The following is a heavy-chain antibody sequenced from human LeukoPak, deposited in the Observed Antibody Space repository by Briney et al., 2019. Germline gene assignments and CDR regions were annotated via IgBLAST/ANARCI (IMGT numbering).Heavy chain of an antibody. CDR3: VRSIQADDY. CDR2: INPGGSSI. D-gene: IGHD2-21*01. V-gene: IGHV3-74*01. Sequence: QTGGSLRLSCAASGFTFSSYWMHWVRQVPGKGLVWVARINPGGSSITYADSVKGRFTISRDNAKNTLYLQMDSLRAEDTGVYYCVRSIQADDYWGQGTLVTVSS. CDR1: GFTFSSYW. J-gene: IGHJ4*02.